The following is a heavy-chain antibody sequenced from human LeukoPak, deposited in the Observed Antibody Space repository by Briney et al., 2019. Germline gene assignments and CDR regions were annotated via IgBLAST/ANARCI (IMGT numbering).Heavy chain of an antibody. V-gene: IGHV1-69*04. J-gene: IGHJ3*02. D-gene: IGHD1-26*01. CDR3: ARGQTPSDIVGATSAFDI. Sequence: GASVKVSCKASGGTFSSYAISWVRQAPGQGLEWMGRIIPILGIANYAQKFQGRVTITADKSTSTAYMEIRSLRSDDTAVYYCARGQTPSDIVGATSAFDIWGQGTVVTVS. CDR2: IIPILGIA. CDR1: GGTFSSYA.